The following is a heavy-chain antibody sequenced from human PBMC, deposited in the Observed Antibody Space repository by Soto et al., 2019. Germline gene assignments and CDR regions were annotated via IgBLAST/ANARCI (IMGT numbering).Heavy chain of an antibody. Sequence: GGSLGLSCAASGFTFSDYDMSWIRQAPGKGLEWVSYISSSGSTIYYADSVKGRFTISRDNAKNSLYLQMNSLRAEDTAVYYCARDGYDYIWGSYRPNAAFDIWGQGTMVTVSS. J-gene: IGHJ3*02. CDR1: GFTFSDYD. CDR2: ISSSGSTI. CDR3: ARDGYDYIWGSYRPNAAFDI. V-gene: IGHV3-11*01. D-gene: IGHD3-16*01.